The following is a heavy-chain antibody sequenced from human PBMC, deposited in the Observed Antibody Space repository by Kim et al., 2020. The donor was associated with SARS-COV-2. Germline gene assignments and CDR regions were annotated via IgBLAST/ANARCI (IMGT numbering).Heavy chain of an antibody. D-gene: IGHD3-10*01. CDR2: GST. CDR3: AGGFGELDY. Sequence: GSTNHHPSRKSRVTISVDPSTNQFSLKLSSVTAADTAVYYCAGGFGELDYWGQGTLVTVSS. J-gene: IGHJ4*02. V-gene: IGHV4-34*13.